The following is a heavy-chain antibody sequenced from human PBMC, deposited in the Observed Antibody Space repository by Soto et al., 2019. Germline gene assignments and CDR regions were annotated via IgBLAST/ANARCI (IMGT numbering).Heavy chain of an antibody. Sequence: QVQLVQSGAEVKKPGSSVKVSYKASGGTFSSYAISWVRQAPGQGLEWMGGIIPIFGTANYAQKFQGRVTITADESTSTAYMELSSLRSEDTAVYYCARLPGYCSGGSCYSPGYWGQGTLVTVSS. V-gene: IGHV1-69*01. CDR2: IIPIFGTA. J-gene: IGHJ4*02. CDR3: ARLPGYCSGGSCYSPGY. D-gene: IGHD2-15*01. CDR1: GGTFSSYA.